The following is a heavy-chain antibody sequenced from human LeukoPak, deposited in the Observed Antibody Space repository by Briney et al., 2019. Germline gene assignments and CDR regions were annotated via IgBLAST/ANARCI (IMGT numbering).Heavy chain of an antibody. V-gene: IGHV3-11*04. D-gene: IGHD2-15*01. Sequence: PGGSLRLSCAASGFTFTDYYMTWIRQAPGEGLEWVSYISSSGTTIYYADSVKGRFTISRDNAKNSLYLQMNSLRAEDTAVYYCARDPTPRYCSGGSCYTHYGMDVWGQGTTVTVSS. J-gene: IGHJ6*02. CDR1: GFTFTDYY. CDR2: ISSSGTTI. CDR3: ARDPTPRYCSGGSCYTHYGMDV.